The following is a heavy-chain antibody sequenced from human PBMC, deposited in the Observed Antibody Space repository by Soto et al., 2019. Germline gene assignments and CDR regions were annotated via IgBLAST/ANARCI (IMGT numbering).Heavy chain of an antibody. V-gene: IGHV1-3*01. D-gene: IGHD6-13*01. Sequence: ASVKVSCKASGYTFTSYAMHWVRQAPGQRLEWMGWINAGNGNTKYSQKFQGRVTITRDTSASTAYMELSSLRSDDTAVYYCARDLAAGYVDYWGQGTLVTVSS. J-gene: IGHJ4*02. CDR3: ARDLAAGYVDY. CDR1: GYTFTSYA. CDR2: INAGNGNT.